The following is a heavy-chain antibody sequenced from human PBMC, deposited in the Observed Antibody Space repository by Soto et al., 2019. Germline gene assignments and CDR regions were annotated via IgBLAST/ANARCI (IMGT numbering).Heavy chain of an antibody. CDR2: IYYSGST. J-gene: IGHJ5*02. Sequence: LSLTCTVSGVFISSGGYYWFLIRQHPGKGLEWIGYIYYSGSTYDNPSLKSRVTISLATSKNQFSLKLSSVTAADTAVYYCASCFTTGYYYDSSGYRYGRAWFDPWGQGTLVTVSS. D-gene: IGHD3-22*01. V-gene: IGHV4-31*03. CDR3: ASCFTTGYYYDSSGYRYGRAWFDP. CDR1: GVFISSGGYY.